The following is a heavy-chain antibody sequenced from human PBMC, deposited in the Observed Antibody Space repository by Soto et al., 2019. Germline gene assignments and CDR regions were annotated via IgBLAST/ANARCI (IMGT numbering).Heavy chain of an antibody. D-gene: IGHD3-22*01. CDR1: GGSVSSGSYY. CDR2: IYYSGST. CDR3: ARDPVTMIGLGAFDI. J-gene: IGHJ3*02. Sequence: QVQLQESGPGLVKPSETLSLTCTVSGGSVSSGSYYWSWIRQPPGKGLEWIGYIYYSGSTNYNPSLTSRVTISVDTSKNQFSLKLSSVTAADTAVYYCARDPVTMIGLGAFDIWGQGTMVTVSS. V-gene: IGHV4-61*01.